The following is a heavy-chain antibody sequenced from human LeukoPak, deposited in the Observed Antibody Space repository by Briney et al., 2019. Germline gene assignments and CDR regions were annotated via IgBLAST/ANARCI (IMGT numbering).Heavy chain of an antibody. J-gene: IGHJ4*02. CDR3: ARSYYYDSSGYNFDY. Sequence: VASVKVSCKASGYTFTSYGIGWVRQAPGQGLEWMGWISAYNGNTNYAQKLQGRVTMTTDTSTSTAYMELRSLRSDDTAVYYCARSYYYDSSGYNFDYWGQGTLVTVSS. V-gene: IGHV1-18*01. CDR1: GYTFTSYG. CDR2: ISAYNGNT. D-gene: IGHD3-22*01.